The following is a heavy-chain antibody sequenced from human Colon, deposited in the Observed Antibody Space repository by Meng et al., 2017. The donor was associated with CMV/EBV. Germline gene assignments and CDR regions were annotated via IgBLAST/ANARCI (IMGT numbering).Heavy chain of an antibody. Sequence: GGSLRLSCAASGFPFNSYWMSWVRQAPGKGLEWVANIKQDGSEEYYADAVKGRFTVSRDNAKNTLELQMDSLRAEDTAVYYCARGGVDTALVSGDWGQGTLVTVSS. CDR3: ARGGVDTALVSGD. J-gene: IGHJ4*02. D-gene: IGHD5-18*01. CDR2: IKQDGSEE. V-gene: IGHV3-7*01. CDR1: GFPFNSYW.